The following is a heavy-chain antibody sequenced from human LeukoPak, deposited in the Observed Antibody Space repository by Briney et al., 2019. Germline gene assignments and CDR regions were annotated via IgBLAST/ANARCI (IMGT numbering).Heavy chain of an antibody. CDR1: GFTFSDYT. Sequence: GSLRLSCAASGFTFSDYTMNWVRQAPGKGLEWIGYIYYSGSTNYNPSLKSRVTISVDTSKNQFSLKLSSVTAADTAVYYCARGVGYCSSTSCYWEFDYWGQGTLVTVSS. D-gene: IGHD2-2*01. CDR2: IYYSGST. CDR3: ARGVGYCSSTSCYWEFDY. J-gene: IGHJ4*02. V-gene: IGHV4-59*01.